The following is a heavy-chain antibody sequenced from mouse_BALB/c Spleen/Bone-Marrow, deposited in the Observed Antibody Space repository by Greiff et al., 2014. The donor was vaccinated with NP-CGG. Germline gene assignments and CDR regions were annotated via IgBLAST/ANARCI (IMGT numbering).Heavy chain of an antibody. CDR2: IFPGSGNT. CDR3: ARSGYVGNYPYFDY. V-gene: IGHV1-66*01. D-gene: IGHD2-1*01. J-gene: IGHJ2*01. Sequence: QVQLQQSGPELVKPGASVKISCKASGYSFTSYYIHWVKQRPGQGLAWIGWIFPGSGNTKYNEKFKGKATLTADTSSSTAYMQLSSLTSEDSAVYFCARSGYVGNYPYFDYWGQGTTLTVSS. CDR1: GYSFTSYY.